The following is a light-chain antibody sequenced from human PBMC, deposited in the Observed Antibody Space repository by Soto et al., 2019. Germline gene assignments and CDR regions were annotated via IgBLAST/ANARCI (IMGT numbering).Light chain of an antibody. CDR3: QQYDNLPIT. CDR2: DVS. Sequence: DIQLTQSPSTLSASLGDSVTITCRASQSITTWLAWYQQRPGKAPKLLIYDVSSLQSGVPSRFSGSGSGTDFTFTISSLQPEDIATYYCQQYDNLPITFGQGTRLEIK. CDR1: QSITTW. V-gene: IGKV1-5*01. J-gene: IGKJ5*01.